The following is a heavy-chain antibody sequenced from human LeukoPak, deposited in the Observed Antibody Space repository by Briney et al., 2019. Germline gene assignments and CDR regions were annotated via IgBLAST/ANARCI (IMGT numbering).Heavy chain of an antibody. CDR1: GGSFSGYY. Sequence: SETLSLTCAVDGGSFSGYYWSWIRQPPGKGLEWIGEINHSGSTNYNPSLKSRVTISVDTSKNQFSLKLSSVTAADTAVYYCARAVYIVVVVAPTTYWFDPWGQGTLVTVSS. CDR2: INHSGST. J-gene: IGHJ5*02. CDR3: ARAVYIVVVVAPTTYWFDP. D-gene: IGHD2-15*01. V-gene: IGHV4-34*01.